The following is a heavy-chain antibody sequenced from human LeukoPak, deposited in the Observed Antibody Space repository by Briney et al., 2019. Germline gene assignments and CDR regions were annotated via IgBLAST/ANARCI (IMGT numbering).Heavy chain of an antibody. J-gene: IGHJ4*02. CDR2: ITSSGRTR. CDR1: GFTFSGYE. CDR3: ARESPHCSGVSCFFDY. D-gene: IGHD2-15*01. V-gene: IGHV3-48*03. Sequence: GGSLRLSCAASGFTFSGYEMNWVRQAPGKGLEWVSYITSSGRTRYYADSVKGRFTLSRDNAKNSLYLQTNSLRAEDTAIYYCARESPHCSGVSCFFDYWGQGTLVTVSS.